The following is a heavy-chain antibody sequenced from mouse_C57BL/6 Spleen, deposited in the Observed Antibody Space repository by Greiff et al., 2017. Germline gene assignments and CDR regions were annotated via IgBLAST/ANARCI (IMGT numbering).Heavy chain of an antibody. CDR2: IDPETGGT. D-gene: IGHD1-1*01. CDR3: TRQAYYYGSSIYFDY. CDR1: GYTFTDYE. V-gene: IGHV1-15*01. Sequence: QVQLQQSGAELVRPGASVTLSCKASGYTFTDYEMHWVKQTPVHGLEWIGAIDPETGGTAYNQKFKGKAILTADKSSSTAYMELRSLTSEDSAVYYCTRQAYYYGSSIYFDYWGQGTTRTVSS. J-gene: IGHJ2*01.